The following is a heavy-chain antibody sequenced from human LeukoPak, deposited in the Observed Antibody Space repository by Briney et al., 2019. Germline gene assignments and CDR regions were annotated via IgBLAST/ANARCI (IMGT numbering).Heavy chain of an antibody. CDR1: GFTFSDYY. CDR2: ISNSGDTR. V-gene: IGHV3-11*01. J-gene: IGHJ5*02. D-gene: IGHD7-27*01. Sequence: GGSLRLSCAASGFTFSDYYKSWIRQAPGKGLEWLAYISNSGDTRKYADSVTGRFTISRDNAKNPVFLQMNSLRAEDSGVYYCARDVRGRTPLKLGMKWFDPWGQGTRVTVSS. CDR3: ARDVRGRTPLKLGMKWFDP.